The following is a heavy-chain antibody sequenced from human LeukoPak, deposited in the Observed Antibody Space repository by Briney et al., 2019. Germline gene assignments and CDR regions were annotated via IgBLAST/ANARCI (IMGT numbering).Heavy chain of an antibody. V-gene: IGHV1-18*01. J-gene: IGHJ4*02. CDR2: ISAYNGNT. CDR1: GYTFTSYG. D-gene: IGHD2-2*01. Sequence: GASVKVSCKASGYTFTSYGISWVRQAPGQGLEWMGWISAYNGNTNYAQKLQGRVTMTTDTSTSTAYMELRSLRSDDTAVYYCAREGCSSTSRYGGPDYWGQGTLVTVSS. CDR3: AREGCSSTSRYGGPDY.